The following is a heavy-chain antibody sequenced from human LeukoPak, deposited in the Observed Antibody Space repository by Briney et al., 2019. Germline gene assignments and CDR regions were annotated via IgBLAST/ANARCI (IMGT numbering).Heavy chain of an antibody. CDR3: ARGRKTYYYDSSGYRQRGDAFDI. D-gene: IGHD3-22*01. Sequence: PGGSLRLSCAASGFTFSSYWMHWVRQAPGKWLVWVSRINSDGSSTSYADSVKGRFTISRDNAKNTLYLQMNSLRAEDAAVYYCARGRKTYYYDSSGYRQRGDAFDIWGQGAMVTVSS. V-gene: IGHV3-74*01. CDR1: GFTFSSYW. J-gene: IGHJ3*02. CDR2: INSDGSST.